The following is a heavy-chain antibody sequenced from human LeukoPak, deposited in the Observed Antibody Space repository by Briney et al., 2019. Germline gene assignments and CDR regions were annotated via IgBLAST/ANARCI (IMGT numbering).Heavy chain of an antibody. Sequence: GASVKVSCKASGYTFTSYYMHWVRQAPGQGLEWMGIINPSGGSKSYAQKFQGRVTMTRGTSTSTVYMELSSLRSEDTAVYYCARERFGPYYYDSSGYPDDAFDIWGQGTMVTVSS. J-gene: IGHJ3*02. D-gene: IGHD3-22*01. CDR3: ARERFGPYYYDSSGYPDDAFDI. V-gene: IGHV1-46*01. CDR1: GYTFTSYY. CDR2: INPSGGSK.